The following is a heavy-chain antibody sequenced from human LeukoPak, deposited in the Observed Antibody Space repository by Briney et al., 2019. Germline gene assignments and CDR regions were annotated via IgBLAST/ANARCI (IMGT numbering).Heavy chain of an antibody. CDR2: TYYRSKWYN. CDR3: ARAALSYGDSHDTGSDY. V-gene: IGHV6-1*01. CDR1: GDSVSSNSAA. D-gene: IGHD4-17*01. Sequence: SQTLSLTCAISGDSVSSNSAAWNWIRQSPSRGLEWLGRTYYRSKWYNDYAVSVKSRITINPDTSKNQFSLQLNSVTPEDTAVYYCARAALSYGDSHDTGSDYWGQGTLVTVSS. J-gene: IGHJ4*02.